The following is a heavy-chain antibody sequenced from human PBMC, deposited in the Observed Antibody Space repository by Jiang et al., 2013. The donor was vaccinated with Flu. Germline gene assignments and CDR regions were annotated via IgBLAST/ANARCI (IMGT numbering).Heavy chain of an antibody. V-gene: IGHV5-51*01. CDR3: ARLKGGGNWYFDL. J-gene: IGHJ2*01. CDR1: GNIFTTSW. CDR2: IYPGDSDT. D-gene: IGHD2-15*01. Sequence: GAEVKKPGESLKISCKGSGNIFTTSWIGWVRQMPGKGLEWMGIIYPGDSDTRYSPSFQGQVTISADKSINTAYLQWSSLKASDTAIYYCARLKGGGNWYFDLWGRGTLVTVSS.